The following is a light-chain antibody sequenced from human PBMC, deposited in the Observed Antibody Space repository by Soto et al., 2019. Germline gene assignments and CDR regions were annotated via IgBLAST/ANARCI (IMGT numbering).Light chain of an antibody. J-gene: IGLJ2*01. CDR3: ATWDSSLSAVV. CDR2: DNY. V-gene: IGLV1-51*01. Sequence: QSVLTQPPSVSATPGQKVTISCSGSSSNIGNNYVSWYQQFPGTAPKLLIYDNYWRPSGIPDRFSASKSGTSATLGITGLQTGDEADYYCATWDSSLSAVVVGGGTKVT. CDR1: SSNIGNNY.